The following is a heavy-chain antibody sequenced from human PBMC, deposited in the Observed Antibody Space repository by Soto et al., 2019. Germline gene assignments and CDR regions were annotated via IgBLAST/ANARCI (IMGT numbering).Heavy chain of an antibody. D-gene: IGHD6-19*01. CDR3: VRHAPDRSGWANRNDY. CDR2: VYYSGSA. Sequence: QLQLQESGPGLVKPSETLSLTCTVSGASISSSTFYWGWIRQPPGKGLEWIGTVYYSGSAYYNPSLKSRLTLSVDTSKNQFSLKLSSVTAADTALYYCVRHAPDRSGWANRNDYWGQGTLVTVSS. V-gene: IGHV4-39*01. CDR1: GASISSSTFY. J-gene: IGHJ4*02.